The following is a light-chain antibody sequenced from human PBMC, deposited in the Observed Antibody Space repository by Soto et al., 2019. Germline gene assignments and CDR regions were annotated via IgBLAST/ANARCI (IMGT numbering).Light chain of an antibody. CDR2: GSS. CDR3: QQAKDFPLT. Sequence: DIQMTQSPSSVSVSVGDTVTITCRANQGIDDWLAWYQQKPGKAPKLLMYGSSTLQSGVPSRFSGSRSGTDFLLTISSLQPEDFATYYCQQAKDFPLTFGGGTKVEIK. V-gene: IGKV1-12*01. J-gene: IGKJ4*01. CDR1: QGIDDW.